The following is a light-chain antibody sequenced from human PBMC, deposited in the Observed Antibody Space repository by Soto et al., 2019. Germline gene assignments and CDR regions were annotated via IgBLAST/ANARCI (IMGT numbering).Light chain of an antibody. J-gene: IGKJ5*01. CDR2: EEY. V-gene: IGKV1-39*01. CDR1: QSITNF. CDR3: QQSYSAPIT. Sequence: DIQMTQSPSSLSASVGDRVTITCRASQSITNFLHWYQQKPGKAPKLLIFEEYNLESGVPSRFSGTGSGTDFTLTISSLQPEDFATYYCQQSYSAPITFGQGKRVEIK.